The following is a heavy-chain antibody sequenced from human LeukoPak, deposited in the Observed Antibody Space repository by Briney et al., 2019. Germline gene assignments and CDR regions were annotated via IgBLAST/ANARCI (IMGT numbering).Heavy chain of an antibody. V-gene: IGHV3-23*01. CDR2: ISGSA. Sequence: SGGSLRLSCAASGFTFSSYAMSWVRQAPGKGLEWVSPISGSAYYADSVKGRFTISRDNSKNTLYLQMSRLRAEDTAVYYCAKGRWYSSSSGIDYWGQGTLVTVSS. D-gene: IGHD6-6*01. J-gene: IGHJ4*02. CDR3: AKGRWYSSSSGIDY. CDR1: GFTFSSYA.